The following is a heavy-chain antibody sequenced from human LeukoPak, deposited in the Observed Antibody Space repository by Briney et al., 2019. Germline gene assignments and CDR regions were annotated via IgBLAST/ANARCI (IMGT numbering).Heavy chain of an antibody. V-gene: IGHV3-30*18. CDR3: AKTRILTYYDILTVPGSPDYYYYMDV. J-gene: IGHJ6*03. Sequence: PGGSLRLSCAASGFTFSSYGMHWVRQAPGKGLEGVAVISYDGSNKYYADSVKGRFTISRDNSKNTLYLQMNSLRAEDTAVYYCAKTRILTYYDILTVPGSPDYYYYMDVWGKGTTVTVSS. CDR1: GFTFSSYG. D-gene: IGHD3-9*01. CDR2: ISYDGSNK.